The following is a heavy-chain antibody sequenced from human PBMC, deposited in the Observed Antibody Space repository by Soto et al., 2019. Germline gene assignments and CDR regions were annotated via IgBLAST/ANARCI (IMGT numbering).Heavy chain of an antibody. CDR3: ARGGFLHPHMDV. V-gene: IGHV1-8*01. J-gene: IGHJ6*03. D-gene: IGHD2-15*01. Sequence: QVQLVQSGAEVKKPGASLRVSCTASGYSFTSYDMNWVRQVPGQGPEWMGWMNPNSVETGYAQKLQGRRTLSRDMSTRTAYMELSTQTPDVTAVYYCARGGFLHPHMDVWGGGTTITVSS. CDR2: MNPNSVET. CDR1: GYSFTSYD.